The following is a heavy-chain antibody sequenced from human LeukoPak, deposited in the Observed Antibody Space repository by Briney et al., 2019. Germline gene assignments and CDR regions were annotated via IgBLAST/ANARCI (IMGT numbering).Heavy chain of an antibody. D-gene: IGHD6-13*01. J-gene: IGHJ4*02. CDR2: ISSSSSTI. V-gene: IGHV3-48*01. CDR3: ARDKGSSWSHPVDY. CDR1: GVTFSSYS. Sequence: AGGSLRLSCAASGVTFSSYSMNWVRQAPGKGLEWVSYISSSSSTIYYADSVKGRFTISRDNAKNSLYLQMNSLRAEDTAVYYCARDKGSSWSHPVDYWGQGTLVTVSS.